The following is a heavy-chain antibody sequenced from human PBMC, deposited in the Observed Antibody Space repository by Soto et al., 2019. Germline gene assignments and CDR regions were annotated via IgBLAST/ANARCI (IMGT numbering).Heavy chain of an antibody. J-gene: IGHJ6*02. CDR3: AREGSSWYYYYGMDV. D-gene: IGHD6-13*01. V-gene: IGHV1-2*02. CDR1: GYTFTGYY. CDR2: INPNSGGT. Sequence: VASVKVSCKASGYTFTGYYMHWVRQAPGQGLEWMGWINPNSGGTNYAQKFRGRVTMTRDTSISTAYMELSRLRSDDTAVYYCAREGSSWYYYYGMDVWGQGTTVTVSS.